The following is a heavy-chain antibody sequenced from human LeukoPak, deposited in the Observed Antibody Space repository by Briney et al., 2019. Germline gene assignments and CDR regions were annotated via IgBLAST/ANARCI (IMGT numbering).Heavy chain of an antibody. CDR1: GGSISSSSYY. CDR3: ASEESYGSGSYYRFLDV. D-gene: IGHD3-10*01. J-gene: IGHJ6*04. V-gene: IGHV4-39*07. Sequence: SETLSLTCTVSGGSISSSSYYWGWIRQPPGKGLEWIGSIYYSGSTYYNPSLKSRVTISVDTSKNQFSLKLSSVTAADTAVYYCASEESYGSGSYYRFLDVWGKGTTVTVSS. CDR2: IYYSGST.